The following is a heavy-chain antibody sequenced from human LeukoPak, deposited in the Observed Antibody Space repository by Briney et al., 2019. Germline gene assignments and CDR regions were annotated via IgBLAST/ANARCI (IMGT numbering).Heavy chain of an antibody. D-gene: IGHD1-7*01. CDR2: IYYSGST. V-gene: IGHV4-59*11. CDR3: ARDPGNWNYYAFDI. Sequence: PSETLSLTCTVSGGSISSHYWSWIRQPPGKGLEWIGYIYYSGSTNYNPSLKSRVTISVDTSKNQFSLKLSSVTAADTAVYYCARDPGNWNYYAFDIWGQGTMVTVSS. CDR1: GGSISSHY. J-gene: IGHJ3*02.